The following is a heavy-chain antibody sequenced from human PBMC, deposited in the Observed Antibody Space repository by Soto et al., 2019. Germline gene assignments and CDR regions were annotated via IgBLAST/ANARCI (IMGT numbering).Heavy chain of an antibody. D-gene: IGHD6-13*01. Sequence: PGGSLRLSCAASGFTFSSYGMHCVRQAPGKWLEWVAVIWYDVSNKYYADSVKGRFTISRDNSKNTLYLQMNSLRAEDTAVYYCASVGGHEGSSSWYVFNYWGQGTLVIVSS. CDR2: IWYDVSNK. V-gene: IGHV3-33*01. CDR3: ASVGGHEGSSSWYVFNY. CDR1: GFTFSSYG. J-gene: IGHJ4*02.